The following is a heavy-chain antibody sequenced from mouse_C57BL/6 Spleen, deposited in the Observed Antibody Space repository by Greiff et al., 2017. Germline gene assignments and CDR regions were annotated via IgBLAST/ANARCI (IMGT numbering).Heavy chain of an antibody. CDR3: TRRTIVYYYAMDY. CDR1: GFTFSDAW. CDR2: VRNKANNHAT. Sequence: EVKVEESGGGLVQPGGSMKLSCAASGFTFSDAWMDWVRQSPEKGLEWVAEVRNKANNHATYYAESVKGRFTISRDDSKSSVYLQMNSLRAEDTGIYYCTRRTIVYYYAMDYWGQGTSVTVSS. J-gene: IGHJ4*01. V-gene: IGHV6-6*01.